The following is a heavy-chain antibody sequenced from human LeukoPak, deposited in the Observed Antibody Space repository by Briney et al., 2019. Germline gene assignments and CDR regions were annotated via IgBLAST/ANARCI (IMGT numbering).Heavy chain of an antibody. CDR1: GFTFSNYS. Sequence: GGSLRLSCVVSGFTFSNYSMNWVRQAPGKGLEWVSYISSRSSSIYYLDSVKGRFTISRDNAKNSLYLQMKSLRDEDTAVYYCARVIRRFGEFSSDYWGQGTLVTVSS. J-gene: IGHJ4*02. V-gene: IGHV3-48*02. D-gene: IGHD3-10*01. CDR2: ISSRSSSI. CDR3: ARVIRRFGEFSSDY.